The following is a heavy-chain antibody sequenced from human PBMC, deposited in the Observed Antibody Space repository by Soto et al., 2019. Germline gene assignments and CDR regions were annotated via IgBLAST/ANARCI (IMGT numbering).Heavy chain of an antibody. Sequence: QVQLVQSGAEVKKPGSSVKVSCKASGGTFSSYTISWVRQAPGQGLEWMGRIIPILGIANYAQKFQGRVTMTADKSTSTAYMELSSLRSEDTAVYYCARHSGIAAATPYFDYWGQGTLVTVSS. CDR2: IIPILGIA. CDR1: GGTFSSYT. CDR3: ARHSGIAAATPYFDY. V-gene: IGHV1-69*02. J-gene: IGHJ4*02. D-gene: IGHD6-13*01.